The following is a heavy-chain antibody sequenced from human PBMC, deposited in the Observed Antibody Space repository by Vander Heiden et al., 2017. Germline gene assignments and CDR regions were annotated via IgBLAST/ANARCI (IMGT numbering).Heavy chain of an antibody. J-gene: IGHJ6*02. CDR2: ISWDGGST. Sequence: EVQLVESGGVVVQPGGSLRLSCAASGFTFDAYTMHWVRQAPGKGLEWVSLISWDGGSTYYADSVKGRFTISRDNSKNSLYLQMNSLRTEDTALYYCAKGCDSGSYYYYYYGMDVWGQGTTVTVSS. CDR3: AKGCDSGSYYYYYYGMDV. D-gene: IGHD1-26*01. CDR1: GFTFDAYT. V-gene: IGHV3-43*01.